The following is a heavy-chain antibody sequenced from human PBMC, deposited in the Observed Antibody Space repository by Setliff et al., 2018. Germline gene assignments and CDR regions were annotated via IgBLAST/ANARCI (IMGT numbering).Heavy chain of an antibody. Sequence: GASVKVSCKASGYTFTSYDINWVRQATGQGLEWMGWMNPNSGNTGYAQKFQGRVTMTRNTSVSTAYMELSSLRSEDTAVYYCARQDNWNYVLRSWGQGTLVTVSS. CDR2: MNPNSGNT. V-gene: IGHV1-8*02. D-gene: IGHD1-7*01. J-gene: IGHJ4*02. CDR1: GYTFTSYD. CDR3: ARQDNWNYVLRS.